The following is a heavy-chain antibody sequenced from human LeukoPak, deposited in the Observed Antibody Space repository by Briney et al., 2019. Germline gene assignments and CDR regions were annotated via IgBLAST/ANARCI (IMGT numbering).Heavy chain of an antibody. Sequence: PSETLSLTCTVSGGSISGDYWGWIRQPPGKGLELIGFFSYSGSTNYNPSLKSRVTISVDTSKNQFSLKLSSVTAADTAVYYCARHHRLRTGTTSGRRFDPWGQGTLVTVSS. CDR3: ARHHRLRTGTTSGRRFDP. CDR1: GGSISGDY. J-gene: IGHJ5*02. V-gene: IGHV4-59*01. CDR2: FSYSGST. D-gene: IGHD1-1*01.